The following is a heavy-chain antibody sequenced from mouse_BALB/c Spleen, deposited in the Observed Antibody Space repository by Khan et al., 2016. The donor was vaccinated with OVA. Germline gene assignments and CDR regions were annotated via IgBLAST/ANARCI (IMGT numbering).Heavy chain of an antibody. V-gene: IGHV1-4*01. CDR1: GYTFTSYT. D-gene: IGHD2-14*01. CDR2: INPSNGYT. Sequence: QVQLQQSGAELARPGASVKMSCKASGYTFTSYTIHWIKLRPGQGLEWIGYINPSNGYTNYNQKFRDKATLTADKSSTTAYMQLSSLTSDDSAVYNCVRDGAYHRNDGWFAYWSQGTLVTVSA. CDR3: VRDGAYHRNDGWFAY. J-gene: IGHJ3*01.